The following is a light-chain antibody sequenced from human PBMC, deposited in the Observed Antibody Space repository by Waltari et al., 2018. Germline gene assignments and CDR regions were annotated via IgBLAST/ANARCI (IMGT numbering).Light chain of an antibody. CDR2: VNSDGSH. CDR3: ETGGHGTWV. V-gene: IGLV4-69*01. J-gene: IGLJ3*02. CDR1: SGHSSNV. Sequence: QLVVTQSPSASAPLGASVKLTCTLSSGHSSNVIAWLQQRPEKGPRYLMKVNSDGSHSKGDEIPDRFSGSSSGAERYLTISGLQSDDEADYYCETGGHGTWVFGGGTKLTVL.